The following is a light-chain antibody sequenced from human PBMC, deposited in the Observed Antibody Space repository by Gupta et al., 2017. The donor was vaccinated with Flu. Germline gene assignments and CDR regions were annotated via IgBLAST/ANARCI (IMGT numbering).Light chain of an antibody. J-gene: IGLJ2*01. CDR1: QIGHKT. CDR2: NDN. V-gene: IGLV3-21*02. Sequence: SYLLTQPPSVSAATGPTATMTCSGDQIGHKTVHWYHQRPGPAPVMALYNDNDLPAVTPERFSGSNSATTATITTTRVEAGDEADYYCQAGDRETESLVFGGGTKLTVL. CDR3: QAGDRETESLV.